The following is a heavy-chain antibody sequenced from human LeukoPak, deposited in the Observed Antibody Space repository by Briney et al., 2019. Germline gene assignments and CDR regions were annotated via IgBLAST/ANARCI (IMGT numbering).Heavy chain of an antibody. Sequence: KPGGSLRLSCAASGFTFDDYGMSWVRQAPGKGLEWVSGISWNSGSIGYADSVKGRFTISRDNAKNSLYLQMNSLRAEDMALYYCAKDRTYAADHPLFDYWGQGTLVTVSS. CDR2: ISWNSGSI. CDR3: AKDRTYAADHPLFDY. J-gene: IGHJ4*02. V-gene: IGHV3-9*03. D-gene: IGHD2-15*01. CDR1: GFTFDDYG.